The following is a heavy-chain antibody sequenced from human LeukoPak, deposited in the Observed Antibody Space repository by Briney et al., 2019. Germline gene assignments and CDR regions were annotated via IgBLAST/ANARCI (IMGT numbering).Heavy chain of an antibody. CDR2: ISSSSSYI. J-gene: IGHJ6*02. CDR1: GFTFSSYS. Sequence: PGGSLRLSCAASGFTFSSYSMNWVRRAPGKGLEWVSSISSSSSYIYYADSVKGRFTISRDNAKNSLYLQMNSLRAENTAVYYCARDGLRMVRGVAYYYYGMDVWGQGTTVTVSS. CDR3: ARDGLRMVRGVAYYYYGMDV. V-gene: IGHV3-21*01. D-gene: IGHD3-10*01.